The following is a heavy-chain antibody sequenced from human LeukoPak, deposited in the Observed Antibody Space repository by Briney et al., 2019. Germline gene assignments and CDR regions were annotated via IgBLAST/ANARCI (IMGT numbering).Heavy chain of an antibody. D-gene: IGHD2-2*01. J-gene: IGHJ4*02. CDR2: ISSGSSTI. V-gene: IGHV3-48*04. Sequence: GGSLRLSCAASGFTFSSYAMNWVRQAPGKGLEWVSYISSGSSTIYYADSVKGRFTISRDNAKNSLYLQMNSLRAEDTAVYYCARDQTRRFDYWAREPWSPSPQ. CDR1: GFTFSSYA. CDR3: ARDQTRRFDY.